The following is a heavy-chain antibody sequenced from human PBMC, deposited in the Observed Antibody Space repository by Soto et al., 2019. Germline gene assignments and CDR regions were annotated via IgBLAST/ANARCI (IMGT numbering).Heavy chain of an antibody. J-gene: IGHJ5*02. Sequence: PSETLSLTCTVAGGSMTRSGYYWGWIRQPPGNELQYIGSVYNNGQTYYNPSLKSPVTISIDRSKNQFSLNLRSVTAADTAVYYCARVPDRWGQGTLVTVSS. V-gene: IGHV4-39*07. CDR2: VYNNGQT. CDR3: ARVPDR. D-gene: IGHD2-2*01. CDR1: GGSMTRSGYY.